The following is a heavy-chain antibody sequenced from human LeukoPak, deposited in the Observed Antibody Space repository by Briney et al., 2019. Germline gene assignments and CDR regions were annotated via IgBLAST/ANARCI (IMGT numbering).Heavy chain of an antibody. Sequence: PSETLSLTCTVSGGSISSYYWSWIRQPPGKGPEWIGYIYYSGSTNYNPSLKSRVTISVDTSKNQFSLKLSSVTAADTAVYYCARAYGDYYYYGMDVWGQGTTVTVSS. CDR2: IYYSGST. D-gene: IGHD4-17*01. J-gene: IGHJ6*02. CDR3: ARAYGDYYYYGMDV. V-gene: IGHV4-59*01. CDR1: GGSISSYY.